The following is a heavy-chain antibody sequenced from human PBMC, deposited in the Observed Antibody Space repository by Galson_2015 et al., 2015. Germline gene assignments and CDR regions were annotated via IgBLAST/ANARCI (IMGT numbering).Heavy chain of an antibody. CDR2: ISSTGHI. J-gene: IGHJ6*02. CDR3: ARDRDSNPYGDYASYDYYGMDV. CDR1: GFTFSRYS. D-gene: IGHD4-17*01. Sequence: SLRLSCAASGFTFSRYSMNWVRQAPGKGLEWVSYISSTGHIYYADSVKGRFTISRDSAQNSLFLQMISLRDEDTAVYYCARDRDSNPYGDYASYDYYGMDVWGQGTTVTVSS. V-gene: IGHV3-48*02.